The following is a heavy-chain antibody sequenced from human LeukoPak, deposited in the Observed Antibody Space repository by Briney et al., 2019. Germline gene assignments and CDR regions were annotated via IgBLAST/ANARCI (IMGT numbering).Heavy chain of an antibody. CDR3: ARDNYDFWSGPRYIDY. J-gene: IGHJ4*02. V-gene: IGHV3-7*01. Sequence: PGGSLRLSCAASGFTFTTYWMSWVRQAPGKGLEWVANIKQEGSEKYYVDSVKCRFTISRDNAKNSLYLQMNSLRAEDTAVYYCARDNYDFWSGPRYIDYWGQGTLVTVSS. CDR1: GFTFTTYW. CDR2: IKQEGSEK. D-gene: IGHD3-3*01.